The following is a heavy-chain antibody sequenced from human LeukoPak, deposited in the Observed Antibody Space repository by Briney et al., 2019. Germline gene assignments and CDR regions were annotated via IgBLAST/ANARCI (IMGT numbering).Heavy chain of an antibody. Sequence: GGSLRLSSAASGFTFSSYNMNWVRQAPGKALEWVSYISTSSRNIQYADSVKGRFTISRDNAKNSVYLQMNSLRDEDTAVYYCARSGDYGDYTAYWGQGTLVTVSS. D-gene: IGHD4-17*01. V-gene: IGHV3-48*02. CDR2: ISTSSRNI. CDR3: ARSGDYGDYTAY. CDR1: GFTFSSYN. J-gene: IGHJ4*02.